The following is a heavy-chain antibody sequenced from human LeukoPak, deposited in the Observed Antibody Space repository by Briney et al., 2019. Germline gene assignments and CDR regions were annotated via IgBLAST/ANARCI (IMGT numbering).Heavy chain of an antibody. CDR3: ARAAPIVVVPAAWYYFDY. Sequence: PGGSLRLSCAASGFTFSSYWMSWVRQAPGKGLEWVANIKQDGSEKYYVDSVKGRFTISRDNAKNSLYLQMNSLRAEDTAVYYCARAAPIVVVPAAWYYFDYWGQGTLVTVSS. J-gene: IGHJ4*02. V-gene: IGHV3-7*01. CDR1: GFTFSSYW. CDR2: IKQDGSEK. D-gene: IGHD2-2*01.